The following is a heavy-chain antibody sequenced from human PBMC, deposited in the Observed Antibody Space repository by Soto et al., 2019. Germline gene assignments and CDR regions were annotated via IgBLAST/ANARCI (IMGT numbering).Heavy chain of an antibody. V-gene: IGHV3-23*01. CDR2: ISGSGGST. CDR1: GFTFISYA. CDR3: AKDAKGFGGGNDVFDI. J-gene: IGHJ3*02. Sequence: GGSLRLSCAASGFTFISYAMSWVRQAPGKGLEWVSAISGSGGSTYYADSVKGRFTISRDNSKNTLYLQMNSLRAEDTAVYYCAKDAKGFGGGNDVFDIGGKGTMVPVS. D-gene: IGHD3-16*01.